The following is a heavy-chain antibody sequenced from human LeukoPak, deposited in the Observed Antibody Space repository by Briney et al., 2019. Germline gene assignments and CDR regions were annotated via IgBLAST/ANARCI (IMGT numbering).Heavy chain of an antibody. CDR2: ISSSSTI. CDR1: GFTFSSYA. V-gene: IGHV3-48*02. Sequence: TGGSLRLSCAASGFTFSSYAMSWVRQAPGKGLEWVSYISSSSTIYYADSVKGRFTISRDNAKNSLYLQMNSLRDEDTAVYYCARGVPTVTTPGGFDYWGQGTLVTVSS. D-gene: IGHD4-17*01. CDR3: ARGVPTVTTPGGFDY. J-gene: IGHJ4*02.